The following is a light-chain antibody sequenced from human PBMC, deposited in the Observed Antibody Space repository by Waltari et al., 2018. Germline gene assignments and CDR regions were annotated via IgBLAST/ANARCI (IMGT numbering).Light chain of an antibody. V-gene: IGKV1-9*01. J-gene: IGKJ1*01. CDR2: AAS. CDR1: QGISSY. Sequence: DIQLTQSPSFLSASVGDRVTITCRASQGISSYLAWYQQKPGKAPKLLIYAASTLQSGVPSRLSGSGSGTEFTLTISSLQPEDFATYYCQQLNSYPATFGQGTKVEIK. CDR3: QQLNSYPAT.